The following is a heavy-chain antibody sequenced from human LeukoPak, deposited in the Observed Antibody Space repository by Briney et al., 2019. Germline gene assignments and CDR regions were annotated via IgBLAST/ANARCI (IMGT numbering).Heavy chain of an antibody. Sequence: ASVKVSCKASVYTFTGYYMHWVRQPPGQGLEWMGWINPNSGGTNYAQKFQGRVTMTRDTSISTAYMELSRLRSDETAVYYCARGMQLWSLTPDYWGQGTLVTVSS. CDR1: VYTFTGYY. V-gene: IGHV1-2*02. D-gene: IGHD5-18*01. CDR2: INPNSGGT. CDR3: ARGMQLWSLTPDY. J-gene: IGHJ4*02.